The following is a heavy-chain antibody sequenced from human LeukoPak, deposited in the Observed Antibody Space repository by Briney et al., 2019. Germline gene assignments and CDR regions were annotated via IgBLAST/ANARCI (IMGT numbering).Heavy chain of an antibody. D-gene: IGHD6-19*01. CDR2: ISSSGST. CDR1: GDSISSGDYY. V-gene: IGHV4-61*02. CDR3: ARSEQWLVPLDH. J-gene: IGHJ4*02. Sequence: RPSETLSLTCTVSGDSISSGDYYWSWIRQPAGKGLGWIGRISSSGSTNYNPSLKSRVTISVDTSKNQFSLKLSSVTAADTAVYYCARSEQWLVPLDHWGQGTLVTVSS.